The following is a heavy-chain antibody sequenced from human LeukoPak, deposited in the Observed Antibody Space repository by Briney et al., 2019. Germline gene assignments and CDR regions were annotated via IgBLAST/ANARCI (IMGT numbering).Heavy chain of an antibody. Sequence: GGSLTLSCAVSGFSVDTKYMSWVRQAPGKGLEWVSIIYSDNRTDYADSVKGRFTISRHNSRNTVYLQMNSLRTEDTAMYYCARDVGADWFDPWGQGTLVTVSS. D-gene: IGHD4/OR15-4a*01. CDR3: ARDVGADWFDP. J-gene: IGHJ5*02. V-gene: IGHV3-53*04. CDR1: GFSVDTKY. CDR2: IYSDNRT.